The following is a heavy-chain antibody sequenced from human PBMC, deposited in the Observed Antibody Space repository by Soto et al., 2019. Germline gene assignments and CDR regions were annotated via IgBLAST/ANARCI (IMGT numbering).Heavy chain of an antibody. CDR2: IYHGGST. D-gene: IGHD6-19*01. J-gene: IGHJ3*02. CDR1: GGSISSGGYS. Sequence: QLQLQESGSGLVKPSQTLSLTCAVSGGSISSGGYSWSWIRQPPGKGLEWIGYIYHGGSTYYNPSLKSRVTISVDRSKNQFSLKLSSVTAADTAVYYCARESLSSGWYNAFDIWGQGTMVTVSS. V-gene: IGHV4-30-2*01. CDR3: ARESLSSGWYNAFDI.